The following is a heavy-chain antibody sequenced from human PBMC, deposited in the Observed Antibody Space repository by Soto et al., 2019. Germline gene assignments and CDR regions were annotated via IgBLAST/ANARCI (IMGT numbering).Heavy chain of an antibody. Sequence: QVQLVESGGGVVQPGRSLRLSCAASGFTFSSYGMHWVRQAPGKGLEWVAVISYDGTNKYYADSVKGRFTISRDNSXXALYLQRKRLRAEDTAVYYFEKDLLRPGGAYGMAVWGQGTTVTVSS. CDR1: GFTFSSYG. CDR2: ISYDGTNK. CDR3: EKDLLRPGGAYGMAV. J-gene: IGHJ6*02. V-gene: IGHV3-30*18. D-gene: IGHD1-26*01.